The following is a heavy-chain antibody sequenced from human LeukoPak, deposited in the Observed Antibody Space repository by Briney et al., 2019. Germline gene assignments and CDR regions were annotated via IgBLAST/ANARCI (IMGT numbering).Heavy chain of an antibody. D-gene: IGHD5-12*01. V-gene: IGHV1-2*02. CDR2: INPNSGGT. J-gene: IGHJ4*02. CDR3: ARGLRLVDTGPRFYFHY. CDR1: GYTFTGYY. Sequence: GSSGKVSCKASGYTFTGYYMHWVRQAPGRGLEWMGWINPNSGGTNYAQKFQGRVTMTRDTSISTAYMELSRLRSDDTAVYYCARGLRLVDTGPRFYFHYWGQGTLVTVSS.